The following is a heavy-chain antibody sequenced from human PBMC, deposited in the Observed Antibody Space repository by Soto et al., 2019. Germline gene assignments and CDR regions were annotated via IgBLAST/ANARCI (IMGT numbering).Heavy chain of an antibody. J-gene: IGHJ3*02. CDR1: GFTFSDNG. V-gene: IGHV3-23*01. CDR2: FGGGGGAT. CDR3: VKDLKKHWLVGIDAFDI. D-gene: IGHD6-19*01. Sequence: GSLRLSFAASGFTFSDNGMSWVRQAPGKGLEWVSTFGGGGGATYYADSVRGRFVVSRDNSKNTLHFQMSNLTAEDTAVYYCVKDLKKHWLVGIDAFDIWGQGTVVTVSS.